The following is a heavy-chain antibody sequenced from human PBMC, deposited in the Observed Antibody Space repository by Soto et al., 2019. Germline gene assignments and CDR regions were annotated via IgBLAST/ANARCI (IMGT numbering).Heavy chain of an antibody. D-gene: IGHD6-19*01. Sequence: SETLSLTCAVYGGSFSGYYWSWIRQPPGKGLEWIGEINHSGSTNYNPSLKSRVTISVDTSKNQFSLKLSSVTAADTAVYYCARLSSGWLDSNYYYMDVWGKGTTVTVSS. CDR3: ARLSSGWLDSNYYYMDV. V-gene: IGHV4-34*01. CDR2: INHSGST. CDR1: GGSFSGYY. J-gene: IGHJ6*03.